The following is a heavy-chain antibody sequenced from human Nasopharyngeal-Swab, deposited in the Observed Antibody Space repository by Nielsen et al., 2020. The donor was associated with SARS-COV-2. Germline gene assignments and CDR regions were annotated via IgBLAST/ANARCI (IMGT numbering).Heavy chain of an antibody. V-gene: IGHV4-59*01. D-gene: IGHD6-19*01. J-gene: IGHJ4*02. CDR3: ARSPSGWWGLIDF. CDR1: GGSISDYF. CDR2: VYSTGST. Sequence: SETLSLTCTVSGGSISDYFWSWIRQPPGKGLEWIGYVYSTGSTDYNPSLQSRLTISVDTSKYQFSLKLSSVTAGDTAVYYCARSPSGWWGLIDFWGQGTLVTVSS.